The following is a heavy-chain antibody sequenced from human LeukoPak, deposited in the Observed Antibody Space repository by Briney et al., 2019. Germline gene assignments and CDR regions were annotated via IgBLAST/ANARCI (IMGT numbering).Heavy chain of an antibody. V-gene: IGHV1-69*04. CDR3: ARGGIAAAGTFFYY. J-gene: IGHJ4*02. Sequence: SVKVSCKASGGTFSSYAISWVRQAPGQGLEWMGRIIPILGIANYAQKFQGRVTITADKSTSTAYMELSSLRSEDTAVYYCARGGIAAAGTFFYYWGQGTLVTVSS. CDR2: IIPILGIA. CDR1: GGTFSSYA. D-gene: IGHD6-13*01.